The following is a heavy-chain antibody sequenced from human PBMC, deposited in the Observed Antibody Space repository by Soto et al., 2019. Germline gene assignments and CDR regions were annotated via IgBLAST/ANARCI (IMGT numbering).Heavy chain of an antibody. Sequence: ASVKVSCTASGYSFTSYGISWVRQAPGQGLEWMGWISAYNGNKKYAQKLQGRVTITRDTSASTAYMELSSLRSEDTAVYYCARGFPLWFDPWGQGTLVTVSS. V-gene: IGHV1-18*01. CDR3: ARGFPLWFDP. CDR1: GYSFTSYG. CDR2: ISAYNGNK. J-gene: IGHJ5*02. D-gene: IGHD3-3*01.